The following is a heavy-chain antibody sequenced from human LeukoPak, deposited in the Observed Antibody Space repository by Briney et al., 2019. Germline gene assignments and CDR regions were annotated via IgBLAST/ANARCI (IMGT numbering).Heavy chain of an antibody. D-gene: IGHD3-3*01. Sequence: GGSLRLSCAASGFTFSSYAMSWVRQAPGKGLEWVAVISYDGSNKYYADSVKGRFTISRDNSKNTLYLQMNSLRAEDTAVYYCAKGYDFWSGYYCSYYGMDVWGQGTTVTVSS. CDR1: GFTFSSYA. V-gene: IGHV3-30*18. J-gene: IGHJ6*02. CDR2: ISYDGSNK. CDR3: AKGYDFWSGYYCSYYGMDV.